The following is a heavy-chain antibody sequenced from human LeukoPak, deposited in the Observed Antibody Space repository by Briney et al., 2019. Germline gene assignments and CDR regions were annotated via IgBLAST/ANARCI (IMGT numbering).Heavy chain of an antibody. D-gene: IGHD4-17*01. CDR3: ATEVGGTVTTVFDY. Sequence: AASVKVSCKASGYTFTGYYMHWVRQAPGQGLEWMGWINPNSGGTNYAQKFQGWVTMTRDTSISTAYMELSSLRSEDTAVYYCATEVGGTVTTVFDYWGQGTLVTVSS. CDR1: GYTFTGYY. J-gene: IGHJ4*02. CDR2: INPNSGGT. V-gene: IGHV1-2*04.